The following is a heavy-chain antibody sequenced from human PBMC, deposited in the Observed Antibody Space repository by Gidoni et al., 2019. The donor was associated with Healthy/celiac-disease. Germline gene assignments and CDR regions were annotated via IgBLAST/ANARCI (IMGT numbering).Heavy chain of an antibody. CDR1: GFTFSNDW. D-gene: IGHD3-3*01. V-gene: IGHV3-15*07. Sequence: EVQLVESGGGLVMPGGSLRLSCAASGFTFSNDWMNWVRQAPGTGLEWVGRMKSKTDGGTTDDDAPVKGRFTISRDDAKNTLDLQMNSRKTEDTAVYYGTTEVGEYDFWSGWVTTDYWGQGTLVTVSS. CDR3: TTEVGEYDFWSGWVTTDY. J-gene: IGHJ4*02. CDR2: MKSKTDGGTT.